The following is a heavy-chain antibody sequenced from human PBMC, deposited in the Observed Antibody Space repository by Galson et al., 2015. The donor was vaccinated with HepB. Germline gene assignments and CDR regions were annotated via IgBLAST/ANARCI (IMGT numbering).Heavy chain of an antibody. Sequence: SLRLSCAAPGFTFDDYAMHWVRQAPGKGLEWVSGISWDSGSMGYADSVRGRFTISRDNAKNSLYLQMNSLRAEDTALYYCAKDMAPGGVIVTYGVFFDYWGQGTLVTVSS. CDR3: AKDMAPGGVIVTYGVFFDY. D-gene: IGHD3-16*02. V-gene: IGHV3-9*01. J-gene: IGHJ4*02. CDR1: GFTFDDYA. CDR2: ISWDSGSM.